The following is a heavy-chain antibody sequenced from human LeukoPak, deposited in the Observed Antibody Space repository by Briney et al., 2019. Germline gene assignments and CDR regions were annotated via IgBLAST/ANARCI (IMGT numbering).Heavy chain of an antibody. Sequence: PSETLPLTCSVYSFTIHCYYWFWIRQPPGKGLEGIGYIYYSGSTNYNPSLKSRVTISVDTSKNQFSLKLSSVTAEDTAVYYCARSTGSGYDYYYMVVSGKGTTVTVSS. D-gene: IGHD1-1*01. J-gene: IGHJ6*03. CDR3: ARSTGSGYDYYYMVV. CDR2: IYYSGST. CDR1: SFTIHCYY. V-gene: IGHV4-59*01.